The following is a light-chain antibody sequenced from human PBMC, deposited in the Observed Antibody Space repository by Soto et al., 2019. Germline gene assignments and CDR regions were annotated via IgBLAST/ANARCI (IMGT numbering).Light chain of an antibody. J-gene: IGKJ1*01. CDR1: QGISNY. CDR2: AAS. CDR3: QKYNSAHPWT. V-gene: IGKV1-27*01. Sequence: DIQMTQSPSSLSASVGDRVTITCRASQGISNYLAWYQQKPGKVPKLLIYAASTLQSGVPSRFSGSGSGTNFNLTISSLQPEDVATYYCQKYNSAHPWTFGQGTKVEI.